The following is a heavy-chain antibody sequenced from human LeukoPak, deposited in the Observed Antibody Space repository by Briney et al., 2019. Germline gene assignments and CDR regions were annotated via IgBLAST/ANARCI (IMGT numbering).Heavy chain of an antibody. CDR3: ARAHYVDTARTTNAFDI. D-gene: IGHD5-18*01. Sequence: SETLSLTCTVSGGSISSYYWSWIRQPAGKGLEWIWRIYTNGSTNYNPSLKSPVTISVDKSKNQFSLKLSSVTAADTAVYYCARAHYVDTARTTNAFDIWGQGTMVTVSS. CDR2: IYTNGST. CDR1: GGSISSYY. V-gene: IGHV4-4*07. J-gene: IGHJ3*02.